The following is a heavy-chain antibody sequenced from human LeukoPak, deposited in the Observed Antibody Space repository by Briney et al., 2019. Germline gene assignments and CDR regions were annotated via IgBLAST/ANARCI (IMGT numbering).Heavy chain of an antibody. Sequence: GGSLRLSCAASGFSFITYNMNWVRQAPGKGLEWVSSISSTSSYIYYADSVKGRFTISRDNAKNSLYLQMNSLRAEDTAVYYCVRRYMATSAEDFDYWGQGTLVTVSS. CDR2: ISSTSSYI. V-gene: IGHV3-21*01. CDR1: GFSFITYN. CDR3: VRRYMATSAEDFDY. J-gene: IGHJ4*02. D-gene: IGHD3-16*02.